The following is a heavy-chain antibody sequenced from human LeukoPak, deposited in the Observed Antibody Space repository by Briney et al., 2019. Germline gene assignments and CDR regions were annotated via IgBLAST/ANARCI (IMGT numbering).Heavy chain of an antibody. V-gene: IGHV3-11*01. CDR1: GFTFSDYY. J-gene: IGHJ6*03. D-gene: IGHD3-10*01. CDR3: ARNSAKTYYYGSGSRNYYYYYMDV. Sequence: GGSLRLSCAASGFTFSDYYMSWIRQAPGKGLEWVSYISSSGSTIYYADSVKGRFTISRDNAKNSLYLQMNSLRAEDTAVYYCARNSAKTYYYGSGSRNYYYYYMDVWGKGTTVTISS. CDR2: ISSSGSTI.